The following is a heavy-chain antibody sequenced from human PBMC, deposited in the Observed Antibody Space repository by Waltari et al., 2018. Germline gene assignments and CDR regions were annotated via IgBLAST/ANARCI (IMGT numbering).Heavy chain of an antibody. D-gene: IGHD5-12*01. CDR3: ARHWKKSGYRFDP. Sequence: QLQLQESGPGLVRPSETPSLTCSVAGGSISRGSFYWGWIRQSPGKGLEWIGSIYYSGSTDYNSNLKSRVTISGDTSKNQFSLKLSSVTAADTAVYYCARHWKKSGYRFDPWGQGTLVTVSS. J-gene: IGHJ5*02. V-gene: IGHV4-39*01. CDR2: IYYSGST. CDR1: GGSISRGSFY.